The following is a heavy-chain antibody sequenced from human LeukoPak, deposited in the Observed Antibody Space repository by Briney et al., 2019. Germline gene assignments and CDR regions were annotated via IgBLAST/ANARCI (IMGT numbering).Heavy chain of an antibody. D-gene: IGHD3-10*01. V-gene: IGHV1-69*13. Sequence: ASVTVSCKASGGTFSSYAISWVRQAPGRGLEWMGGIIPIFGTANYAQKFQGRVTITADESTSTAYMELSSLRSEDTAVYYCARDGSGSYRPFDYWGQGTLVTVSS. CDR1: GGTFSSYA. CDR3: ARDGSGSYRPFDY. J-gene: IGHJ4*02. CDR2: IIPIFGTA.